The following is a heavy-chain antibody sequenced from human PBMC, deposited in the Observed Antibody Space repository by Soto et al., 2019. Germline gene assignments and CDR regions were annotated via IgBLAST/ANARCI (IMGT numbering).Heavy chain of an antibody. Sequence: GGSLRLSCAASGFIFSSYGMHWVRQAPGKGLEWVAVISYDGSSKYYADSVKGRFTISRDNAKNSLYLQMNSLRAEDTALYYYGGGRRNGYTGFDYWGQGALVTVSS. V-gene: IGHV3-30*03. D-gene: IGHD5-12*01. CDR3: GGGRRNGYTGFDY. CDR1: GFIFSSYG. J-gene: IGHJ4*02. CDR2: ISYDGSSK.